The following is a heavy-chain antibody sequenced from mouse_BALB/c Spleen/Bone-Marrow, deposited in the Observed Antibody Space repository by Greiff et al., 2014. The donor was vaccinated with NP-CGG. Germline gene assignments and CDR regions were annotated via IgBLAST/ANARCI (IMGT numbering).Heavy chain of an antibody. J-gene: IGHJ4*01. CDR3: ARGGHDFSSDY. Sequence: VQLQQSGAELGMPGASVKMSCKASGYTFTDKWMYWVKQRPGQGLEWIGAIDTSDSYTNYNQKFMGKASLTVDASSSTAYMQVGSLTSDDSAVYYCARGGHDFSSDYWGQGTSVTGSS. V-gene: IGHV1-69*01. CDR1: GYTFTDKW. D-gene: IGHD2-4*01. CDR2: IDTSDSYT.